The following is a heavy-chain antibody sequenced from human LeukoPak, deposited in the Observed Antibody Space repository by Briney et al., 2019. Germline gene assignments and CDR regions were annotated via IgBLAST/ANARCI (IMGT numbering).Heavy chain of an antibody. CDR2: IYYTET. CDR3: ARDSGTTGEVKFDP. D-gene: IGHD3-10*01. V-gene: IGHV4-59*01. CDR1: GSSISNFY. Sequence: SETLSLTCTVSGSSISNFYWNWIRQSPGKGLEWIGYIYYTETSYNPSLKSRVTISADTSKNQFSLKLYSVTAADTAVYYCARDSGTTGEVKFDPWGQGMLVTVSS. J-gene: IGHJ5*02.